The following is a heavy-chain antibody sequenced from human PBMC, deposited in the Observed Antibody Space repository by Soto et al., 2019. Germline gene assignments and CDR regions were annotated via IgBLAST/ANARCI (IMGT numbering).Heavy chain of an antibody. V-gene: IGHV1-2*02. J-gene: IGHJ6*02. CDR3: GRCRTDSYAMDV. CDR2: INPNSGGT. Sequence: GASVKVSCKASGYTFTGYYMHWVRQAPGQGLEWMGWINPNSGGTNYAQKFQGRVTMTRDTSISTAYMELSRLRSDDTAVYYCGRCRTDSYAMDVWGQGTTVTVSS. CDR1: GYTFTGYY. D-gene: IGHD2-8*02.